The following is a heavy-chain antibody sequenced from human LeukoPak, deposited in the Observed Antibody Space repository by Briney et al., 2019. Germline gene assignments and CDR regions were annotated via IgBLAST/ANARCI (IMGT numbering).Heavy chain of an antibody. CDR1: GGSFSDYH. Sequence: SETLSLTCAVYGGSFSDYHWTWIRQSPGKRLEWIGQISHSGTTRYNPSFNSRVTMSVDTPKNQFSLKLTSVTAADTAIYYCARGAPGFWGQGTLVTVSS. J-gene: IGHJ4*02. V-gene: IGHV4-34*01. CDR3: ARGAPGF. CDR2: ISHSGTT.